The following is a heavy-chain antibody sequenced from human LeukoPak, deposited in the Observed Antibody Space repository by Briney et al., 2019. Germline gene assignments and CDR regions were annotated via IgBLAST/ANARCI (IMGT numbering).Heavy chain of an antibody. D-gene: IGHD2-15*01. CDR3: ARGYCSGGSCYSYYYYNYMDV. V-gene: IGHV4-39*07. J-gene: IGHJ6*03. CDR1: GGSISSSSYY. CDR2: IYYSGST. Sequence: SETLSLTCTVSGGSISSSSYYWGWIRQPPGKWLEWIGSIYYSGSTYYNPSLKSRFTISVDTSKNQFSLKLSSVTAADTAVYYCARGYCSGGSCYSYYYYNYMDVWGKGTTVTVSS.